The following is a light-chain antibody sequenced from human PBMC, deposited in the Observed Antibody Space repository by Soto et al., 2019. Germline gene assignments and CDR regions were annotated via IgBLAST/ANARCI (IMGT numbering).Light chain of an antibody. CDR2: DAS. Sequence: EIVLTQSPATLSLSPGERATLSCRASQSVSSYLAWYQQKPGQAPRLLIYDASDRATGIPARFSGSGSGTDFTLTISSLEPEDFAVYYCHQRSNWPWTFGPGTKVEIK. J-gene: IGKJ1*01. CDR1: QSVSSY. CDR3: HQRSNWPWT. V-gene: IGKV3-11*01.